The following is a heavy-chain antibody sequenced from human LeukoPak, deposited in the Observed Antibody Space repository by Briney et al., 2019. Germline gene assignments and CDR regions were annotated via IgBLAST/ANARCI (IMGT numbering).Heavy chain of an antibody. D-gene: IGHD6-13*01. CDR3: AREGFAGYSSSWYDY. J-gene: IGHJ4*02. V-gene: IGHV3-48*03. CDR2: ISSSGSTI. CDR1: GFTFSSYE. Sequence: GGSLRLSCAASGFTFSSYEMNWVRQAPGKGLEGVSYISSSGSTIYYADSVKGRLTISRDNAKNSLYLQMNSLRAEDTAVYYCAREGFAGYSSSWYDYWGQGTLVTVSS.